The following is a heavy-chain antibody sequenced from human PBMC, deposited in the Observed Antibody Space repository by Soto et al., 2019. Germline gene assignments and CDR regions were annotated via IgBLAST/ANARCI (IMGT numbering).Heavy chain of an antibody. Sequence: QVQLVESGGGVVQPGTSLRLSCAASGITFSAFARHWVRQAPGKGLEWVARISYDASASSNADSVKGRFTISRDNSRSTLDLQMNSLRTEDTAIYYCVRDYNDGSGRFDYWGQGALVTVSS. V-gene: IGHV3-30*04. D-gene: IGHD3-22*01. CDR2: ISYDASAS. CDR1: GITFSAFA. J-gene: IGHJ4*02. CDR3: VRDYNDGSGRFDY.